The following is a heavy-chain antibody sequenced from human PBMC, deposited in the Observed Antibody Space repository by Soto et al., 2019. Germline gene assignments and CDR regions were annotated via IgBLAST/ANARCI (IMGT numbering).Heavy chain of an antibody. CDR3: AIVFGAAADNTPSDS. V-gene: IGHV3-23*01. J-gene: IGHJ4*02. Sequence: EVQLLESGGGLVQPGGSLRLSCAASGFTFSSYAMSWVRQAPGKVLEWVSAISGSGGSTYYADSVKGRFTMSRDNSKNQLYLQVHSLRAEDTAVYYCAIVFGAAADNTPSDSCGQGSLVTVSS. CDR1: GFTFSSYA. CDR2: ISGSGGST. D-gene: IGHD6-13*01.